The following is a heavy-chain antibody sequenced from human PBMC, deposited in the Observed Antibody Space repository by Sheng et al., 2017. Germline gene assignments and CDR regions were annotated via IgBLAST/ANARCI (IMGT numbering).Heavy chain of an antibody. J-gene: IGHJ6*03. D-gene: IGHD1-1*01. V-gene: IGHV1-69*13. CDR1: GGTFSSYA. Sequence: QVQLVQSGAEVKKPGSSVKVSCKASGGTFSSYAISWVRQAPGQGLEWMGGIIPIFGTANYAQKFQGRVTITADESTSTAYMELSSLRSEDTAVYYCARDPSQGRLERDYYYYMDVWGQGTTVTVSS. CDR3: ARDPSQGRLERDYYYYMDV. CDR2: IIPIFGTA.